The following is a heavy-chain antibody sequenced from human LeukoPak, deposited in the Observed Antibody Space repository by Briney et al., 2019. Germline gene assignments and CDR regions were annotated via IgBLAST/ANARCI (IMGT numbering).Heavy chain of an antibody. V-gene: IGHV1-2*02. J-gene: IGHJ5*02. CDR2: INPNTGET. CDR1: GYTFTGYY. D-gene: IGHD6-19*01. Sequence: ASVKVSCKASGYTFTGYYMHWVRQAPGQGLEWMGWINPNTGETNYAQNFQDRVTMTRDTSITTVYMELSRLTSGDTAVYYCARGRIIAVPGTDWFDPWGQGTLVTVSS. CDR3: ARGRIIAVPGTDWFDP.